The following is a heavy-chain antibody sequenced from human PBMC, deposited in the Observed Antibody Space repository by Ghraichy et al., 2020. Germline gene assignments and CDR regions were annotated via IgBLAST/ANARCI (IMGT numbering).Heavy chain of an antibody. J-gene: IGHJ3*02. D-gene: IGHD1-26*01. CDR1: GFSLSTSGVG. CDR3: ARLYSGTYLDAFDI. CDR2: IYWDDDK. Sequence: SGPTLVKPTQTLTLTCTFSGFSLSTSGVGVGWIRQPPGKALEWLTLIYWDDDKRYSPSLKSRLTITKDTSKNQVVLTMTNVDPVDTATYDCARLYSGTYLDAFDIWGQGTVVTVSS. V-gene: IGHV2-5*02.